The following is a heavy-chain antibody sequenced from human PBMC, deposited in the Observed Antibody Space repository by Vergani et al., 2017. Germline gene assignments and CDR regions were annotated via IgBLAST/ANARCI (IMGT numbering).Heavy chain of an antibody. CDR1: GYTFSNYY. J-gene: IGHJ5*02. D-gene: IGHD2-2*01. Sequence: QVQVVQSGAEVKKSGASVKVSCKTSGYTFSNYYMHWVRQAPGQGLEWMGIINPSGGHTNYAQKFQGRVTMTRDTSTSTVYMELSSLRSEDTAIYYCARDSRYCXSTSCYVGRDWFDPWGQGTLVTVSS. CDR2: INPSGGHT. CDR3: ARDSRYCXSTSCYVGRDWFDP. V-gene: IGHV1-46*01.